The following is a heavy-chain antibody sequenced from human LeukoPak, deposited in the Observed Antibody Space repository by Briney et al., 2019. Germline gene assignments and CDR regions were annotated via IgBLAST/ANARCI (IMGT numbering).Heavy chain of an antibody. Sequence: PGGSLRLSCAASGFTVSSNYMSWVRQAPGKGLEWVSVIYSGGRPYYADSVKGRFTISRDNSKNTLYLQMNSLRAEDTAVYYCARLGSPPGSDYYHFDYWGQGTLVTVSS. D-gene: IGHD3-22*01. CDR2: IYSGGRP. J-gene: IGHJ4*02. CDR1: GFTVSSNY. CDR3: ARLGSPPGSDYYHFDY. V-gene: IGHV3-66*04.